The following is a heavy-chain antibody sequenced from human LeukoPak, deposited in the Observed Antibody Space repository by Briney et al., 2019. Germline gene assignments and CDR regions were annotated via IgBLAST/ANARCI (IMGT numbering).Heavy chain of an antibody. D-gene: IGHD2-2*02. V-gene: IGHV1-2*02. CDR1: GYTFTSYG. CDR3: ARVPLSDCSSTSCYNNAFDI. J-gene: IGHJ3*02. Sequence: ASVKVSCKASGYTFTSYGISWVRQAPGQGLEWMGWINPNSGGTNYAQKFQGRVTMTRDTSISTAYMELSRLRSDDTAVYCCARVPLSDCSSTSCYNNAFDIWGQGTMVTVSS. CDR2: INPNSGGT.